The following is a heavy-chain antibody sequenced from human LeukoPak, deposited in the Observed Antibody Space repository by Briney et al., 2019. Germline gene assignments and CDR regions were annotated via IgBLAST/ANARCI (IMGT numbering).Heavy chain of an antibody. D-gene: IGHD3-22*01. CDR1: GFTITSSA. CDR3: AAGGPRDSSGYHTPGAADY. CDR2: IVVGSGNT. J-gene: IGHJ4*02. Sequence: SVRVSCKASGFTITSSAVQWVRQARGQRLEWIGWIVVGSGNTNYAQKFQERVTITRDMSTSTAYMELSSLRSEDTAVYYCAAGGPRDSSGYHTPGAADYWGQGTLVTVSS. V-gene: IGHV1-58*01.